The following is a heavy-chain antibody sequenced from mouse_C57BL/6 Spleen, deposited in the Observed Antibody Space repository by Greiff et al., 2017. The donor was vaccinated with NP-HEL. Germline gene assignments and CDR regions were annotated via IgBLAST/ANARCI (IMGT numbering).Heavy chain of an antibody. Sequence: EVKLQQSGPELVKPGASVKISCKASGYTFTDYYMNWVKQSHGKSLEWIGDINPNNGGTSYNQKFKGKATLTVDKSSSTAYMELRSLTSEDSAVYYCASPSNYYAMDYWGQGTSVTVSS. CDR1: GYTFTDYY. D-gene: IGHD2-10*02. CDR2: INPNNGGT. J-gene: IGHJ4*01. CDR3: ASPSNYYAMDY. V-gene: IGHV1-26*01.